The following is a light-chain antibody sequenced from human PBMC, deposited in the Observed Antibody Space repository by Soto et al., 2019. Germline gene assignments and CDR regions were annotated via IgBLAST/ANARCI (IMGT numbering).Light chain of an antibody. Sequence: EIVMTQSPSTLSVSPGEGVTLSCRASQSVGTYLAWYQQKPGQAPRLLIYGASSRATGIPDRFSGSGSGTDFTLTISRLEPEDFAVYYCQQYVSTPLTFGGGTKVDIK. CDR1: QSVGTY. J-gene: IGKJ4*01. V-gene: IGKV3-20*01. CDR2: GAS. CDR3: QQYVSTPLT.